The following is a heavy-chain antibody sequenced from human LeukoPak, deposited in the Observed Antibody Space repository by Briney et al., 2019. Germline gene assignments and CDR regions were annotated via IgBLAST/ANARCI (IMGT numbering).Heavy chain of an antibody. D-gene: IGHD5-18*01. V-gene: IGHV3-33*01. CDR1: GFTFSSYG. CDR3: AREHGYSYGPHFFDY. CDR2: IWYDGSNK. Sequence: PGGSLRLSCAASGFTFSSYGMHWVRQAPGKGLEWVAVIWYDGSNKYYADSVKGRFTISRDNSKNTLYLRMNSLRAEDTAVYYCAREHGYSYGPHFFDYWGQGTLVTVSS. J-gene: IGHJ4*02.